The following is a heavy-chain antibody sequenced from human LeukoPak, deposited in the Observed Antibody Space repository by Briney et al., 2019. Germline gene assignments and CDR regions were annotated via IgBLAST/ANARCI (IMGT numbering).Heavy chain of an antibody. CDR2: IRYDGSNK. Sequence: PGGSLRLSCAASGFTFSSYGMHWVRQAPGKGLEWVAFIRYDGSNKYYADSVKGRFTISRDNSKNTLYLQMNSLRAEDTAVYYCANYVGYCSSTSCRDDAFDIRGQGTMVTVSS. V-gene: IGHV3-30*02. CDR3: ANYVGYCSSTSCRDDAFDI. D-gene: IGHD2-2*03. CDR1: GFTFSSYG. J-gene: IGHJ3*02.